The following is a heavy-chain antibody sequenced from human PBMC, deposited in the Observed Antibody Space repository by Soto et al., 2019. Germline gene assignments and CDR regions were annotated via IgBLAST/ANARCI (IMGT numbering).Heavy chain of an antibody. J-gene: IGHJ3*02. D-gene: IGHD2-8*02. CDR2: ISSSGSTI. Sequence: PGRSLILSCAASGFTFSSYEMNWVRQAPGKGLEWVSYISSSGSTIYYADSVKGRFTISRDNAKNSLYLQMNSLTAGDTALYYCAKATATGGGAFDICGQGTMVTVSS. CDR1: GFTFSSYE. V-gene: IGHV3-48*03. CDR3: AKATATGGGAFDI.